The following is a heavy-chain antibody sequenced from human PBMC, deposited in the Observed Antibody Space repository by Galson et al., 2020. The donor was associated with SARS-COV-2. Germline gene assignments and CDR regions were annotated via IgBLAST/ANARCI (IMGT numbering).Heavy chain of an antibody. CDR1: GFTFSRYW. V-gene: IGHV3-7*05. J-gene: IGHJ4*02. CDR3: ARGWIAAPGSWFH. Sequence: QAGGSLRLSCATSGFTFSRYWMSWVRQAPGKGLEWVANIKQDGSEKYYVDSVKGRFTISRDNAKNSLYLQMNSLRAEDTAVYYCARGWIAAPGSWFHWGQGTLVTVSS. CDR2: IKQDGSEK. D-gene: IGHD6-13*01.